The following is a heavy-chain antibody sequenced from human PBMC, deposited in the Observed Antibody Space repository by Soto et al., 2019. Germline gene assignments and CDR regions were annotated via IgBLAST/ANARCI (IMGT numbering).Heavy chain of an antibody. CDR2: ISGSGGST. CDR1: GFTFSSYA. CDR3: TSQPIVGATNDY. V-gene: IGHV3-23*01. D-gene: IGHD1-26*01. J-gene: IGHJ4*02. Sequence: EVQLLESGGALVQPGGSLRLSCAASGFTFSSYAMSWVRQAPGKGLEWVSSISGSGGSTYYADSVKGRFTISRDNSKNTLYLQMNSLRAEDTAVYYCTSQPIVGATNDYWGQGTLVTVSS.